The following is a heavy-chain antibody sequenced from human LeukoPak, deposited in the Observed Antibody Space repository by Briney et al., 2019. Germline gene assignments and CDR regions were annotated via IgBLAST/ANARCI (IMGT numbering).Heavy chain of an antibody. CDR1: GFTFSSYW. V-gene: IGHV3-74*01. Sequence: PGGSLRLSRAASGFTFSSYWMHWVRQAPGKGLVWVSRINSDGSTTNYADSVKGRFTISRDNAKNTLYLQMNSLRAEDTAVYYCSSQIWLGELFAHYWGRGTLVTVSS. CDR3: SSQIWLGELFAHY. CDR2: INSDGSTT. D-gene: IGHD3-10*01. J-gene: IGHJ4*02.